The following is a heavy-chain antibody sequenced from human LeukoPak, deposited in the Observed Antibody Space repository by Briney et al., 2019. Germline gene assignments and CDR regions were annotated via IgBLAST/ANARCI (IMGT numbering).Heavy chain of an antibody. CDR1: GYSISSGYY. CDR3: ARHLGDFDY. Sequence: SETLSLTCAVSGYSISSGYYWGWIRQPPGQGLEWIGSIYHSGSTSYNPSLKSRVTISVDTSKNQFSLKLSSVTAADTAVYYCARHLGDFDYWGQGTLVTVSS. J-gene: IGHJ4*02. V-gene: IGHV4-38-2*01. CDR2: IYHSGST.